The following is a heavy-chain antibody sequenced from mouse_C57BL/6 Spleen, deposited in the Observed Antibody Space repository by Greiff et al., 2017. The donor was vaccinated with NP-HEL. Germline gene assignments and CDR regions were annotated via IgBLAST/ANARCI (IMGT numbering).Heavy chain of an antibody. CDR3: ARGGSITTVVYWYFDV. CDR2: ISSGSSTI. Sequence: EVHLVESGGGLVKPGGSLKLSCAASGFTFSDYGMHWVRQAPEKGLEWVAYISSGSSTIYYADTVKGRFTISRDNAKNTLFLQMTSLRSEDTAMYYCARGGSITTVVYWYFDVWGTGTTVTVSS. D-gene: IGHD1-1*01. J-gene: IGHJ1*03. CDR1: GFTFSDYG. V-gene: IGHV5-17*01.